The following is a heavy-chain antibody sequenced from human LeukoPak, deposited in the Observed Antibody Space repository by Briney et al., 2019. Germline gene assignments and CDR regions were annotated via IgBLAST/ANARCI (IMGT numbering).Heavy chain of an antibody. CDR3: AKEEGFNWNDDYYYYYGMDV. Sequence: GGSLRLSCDASGFTFNDAWLSWVRQAPGKGLEWVAVISYDGSNKYYADSVKGRFTISRDNSKNTLYLQMNSLRAEDTAVYYCAKEEGFNWNDDYYYYYGMDVWGQGTTVTVSS. D-gene: IGHD1-20*01. CDR2: ISYDGSNK. J-gene: IGHJ6*02. V-gene: IGHV3-30*18. CDR1: GFTFNDAW.